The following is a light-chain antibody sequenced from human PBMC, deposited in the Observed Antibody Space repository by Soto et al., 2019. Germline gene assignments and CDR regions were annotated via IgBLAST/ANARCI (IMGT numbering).Light chain of an antibody. Sequence: QSALTQPASVSGSPGQSITISCTGTSSDVGSYNLVSWYQQHPGKAPKLMIYEGSKRPSGVSNRFSGSKSGNTASLTISGLQAEDEADYYCCSYAGSSTPRWVFGGGTQLTVL. CDR2: EGS. CDR1: SSDVGSYNL. V-gene: IGLV2-23*01. J-gene: IGLJ3*02. CDR3: CSYAGSSTPRWV.